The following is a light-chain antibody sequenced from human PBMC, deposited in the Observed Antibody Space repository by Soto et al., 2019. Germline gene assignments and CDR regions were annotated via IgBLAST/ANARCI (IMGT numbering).Light chain of an antibody. Sequence: DIKMTESPSTLPASVGDRVTITCRANQSISTWLAWYQQKPGKAPNLLIYKASRLETGVPSRFSGSGSGTEFTLTISSLQPDDFATYYCQHYNSYSEAFGQGTKV. CDR3: QHYNSYSEA. CDR2: KAS. CDR1: QSISTW. J-gene: IGKJ1*01. V-gene: IGKV1-5*03.